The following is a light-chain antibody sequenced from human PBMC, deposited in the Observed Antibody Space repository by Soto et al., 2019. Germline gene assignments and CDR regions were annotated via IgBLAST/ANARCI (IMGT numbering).Light chain of an antibody. Sequence: QSALTQPASVSGSPGQSITISCTGTSSDVGGYNYVSWYQQHPGKAPKLMIYDVTNRPSGVSNRFSGSKSGNTASLTISGLQAEDEADYYCSSYTSFSTLVVFGGGTKVIVL. V-gene: IGLV2-14*01. CDR3: SSYTSFSTLVV. CDR1: SSDVGGYNY. J-gene: IGLJ2*01. CDR2: DVT.